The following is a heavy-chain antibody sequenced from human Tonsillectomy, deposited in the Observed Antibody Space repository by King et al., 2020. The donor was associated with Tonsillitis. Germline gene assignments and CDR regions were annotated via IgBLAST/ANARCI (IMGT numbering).Heavy chain of an antibody. Sequence: VQLVESGGDLVKPGGSLRLSCAASGFTFTNAWMSWVRQAPGKGLEWVGRIKSKGDGGATEYDAPVKGRFTILRDDSRNMVFLQMNSLSNEDPDVYYWTTGEKSRGMDVWGQGTAVTVSS. V-gene: IGHV3-15*01. J-gene: IGHJ6*02. D-gene: IGHD1-26*01. CDR2: IKSKGDGGAT. CDR3: TTGEKSRGMDV. CDR1: GFTFTNAW.